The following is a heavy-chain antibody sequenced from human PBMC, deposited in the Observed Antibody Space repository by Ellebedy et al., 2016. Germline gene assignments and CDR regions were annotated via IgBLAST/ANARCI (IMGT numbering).Heavy chain of an antibody. D-gene: IGHD3-3*01. CDR2: INTNTGNP. J-gene: IGHJ6*02. CDR3: ATAYYDFWSGYERYGMDG. V-gene: IGHV7-4-1*01. Sequence: ASVKVSCXASGYTFTSYAMNWVRQAPGQGLEWMGWINTNTGNPTYAQGFTGRFVFSLDTSVSTAYLQICSLKAEDTAVYYCATAYYDFWSGYERYGMDGWGQGTTVTVSS. CDR1: GYTFTSYA.